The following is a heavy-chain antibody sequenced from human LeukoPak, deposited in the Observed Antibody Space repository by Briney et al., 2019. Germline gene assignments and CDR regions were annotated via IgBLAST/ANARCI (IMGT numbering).Heavy chain of an antibody. CDR1: GFTFSSYN. CDR2: ISSSSYI. J-gene: IGHJ3*02. Sequence: PGGSLRLSCAASGFTFSSYNMKWVRQAPGKGLEWVSSISSSSYIYYADSVKGRFTISRDNAKNSLYLQMNSLRAEDTAIYYCGRDKGGDALDIWGQGTMVTVSS. V-gene: IGHV3-21*01. D-gene: IGHD3-16*01. CDR3: GRDKGGDALDI.